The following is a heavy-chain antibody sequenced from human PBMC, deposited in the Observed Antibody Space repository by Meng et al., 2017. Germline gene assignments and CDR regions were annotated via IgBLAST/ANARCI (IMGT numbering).Heavy chain of an antibody. J-gene: IGHJ3*02. CDR1: GFTFSSYA. V-gene: IGHV3-23*01. CDR2: ISGSGGST. Sequence: GESQKISCAASGFTFSSYAMSWVRQAPGKGLEWVSAISGSGGSTYYADSVKGRFTISRDNSKNTLYLQMNSLRAEDTAVYYCAKDDGLYSGSYYGAFDIWGQGTMVTVSS. CDR3: AKDDGLYSGSYYGAFDI. D-gene: IGHD1-26*01.